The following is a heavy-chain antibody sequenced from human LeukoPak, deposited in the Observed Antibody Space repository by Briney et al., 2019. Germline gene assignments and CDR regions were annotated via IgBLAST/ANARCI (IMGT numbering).Heavy chain of an antibody. CDR3: ARAPGGGRRTSPLNY. V-gene: IGHV3-30-3*01. CDR1: GFTFSTYA. CDR2: ISYDGSSK. D-gene: IGHD2-2*01. J-gene: IGHJ4*02. Sequence: GGSLRLSCAASGFTFSTYAMHWVRQAPGKGLEWVAVISYDGSSKYYADSVKGRFTISRDNSKNTLYLQMNSLRAEDTAVYYCARAPGGGRRTSPLNYWGQGTLVTVSS.